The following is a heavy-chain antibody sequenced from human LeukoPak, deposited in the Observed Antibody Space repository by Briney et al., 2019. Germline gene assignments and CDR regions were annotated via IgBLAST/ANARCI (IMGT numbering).Heavy chain of an antibody. CDR3: ARNWFDP. V-gene: IGHV3-23*01. J-gene: IGHJ5*02. CDR2: ISGSGGST. CDR1: GFTFSSYA. Sequence: LAGGSLRLSCAASGFTFSSYAMSWVRQAPGKGLEWVSVISGSGGSTYYADSVKGRFTISRDKSKNTVYLQMNSLRFEDTAMYYCARNWFDPWGQGTLVTVSS.